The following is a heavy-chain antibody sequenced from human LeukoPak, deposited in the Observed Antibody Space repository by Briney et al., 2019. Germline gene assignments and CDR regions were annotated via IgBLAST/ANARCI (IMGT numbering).Heavy chain of an antibody. Sequence: SETLCLTCTVSGGSISSSYWSWIRQPPGKGLEWVGYISYSGSTNNNAYLKSRVTISVDTSKTQFSLKLNSVPAADTAVYYCARQSQYSGYQAPDYWGQGTLVTVSS. D-gene: IGHD5-12*01. V-gene: IGHV4-59*08. CDR2: ISYSGST. CDR3: ARQSQYSGYQAPDY. J-gene: IGHJ4*02. CDR1: GGSISSSY.